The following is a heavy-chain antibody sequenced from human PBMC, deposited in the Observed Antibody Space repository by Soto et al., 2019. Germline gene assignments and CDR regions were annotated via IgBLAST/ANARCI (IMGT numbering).Heavy chain of an antibody. V-gene: IGHV1-69*12. J-gene: IGHJ6*02. CDR2: IIPTFGTA. D-gene: IGHD1-7*01. CDR1: GGTFSSYA. CDR3: AGPPELTRIYYYYGMDV. Sequence: QVQLVQSGAEVKKPGSSVKVSCKASGGTFSSYAISWVRQAPGQGLGWMGGIIPTFGTANYAQKFQGRVTITADESTSTAYMELSSLRSEDTAVYYCAGPPELTRIYYYYGMDVWGQGTTVTVSS.